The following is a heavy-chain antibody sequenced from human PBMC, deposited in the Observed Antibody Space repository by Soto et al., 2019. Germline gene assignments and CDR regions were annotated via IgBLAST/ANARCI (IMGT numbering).Heavy chain of an antibody. Sequence: GASVKVSCKASGYTFTSYYMHWVRQAPGQGLEWMGIINPSGGSTSYAQKFQGRVTMTRDTSTSTAYMELSSLRSEDTAVYYCANLMTGYSSSSDWFDPWGQGTLVTVSS. V-gene: IGHV1-46*01. D-gene: IGHD6-6*01. CDR2: INPSGGST. CDR3: ANLMTGYSSSSDWFDP. J-gene: IGHJ5*02. CDR1: GYTFTSYY.